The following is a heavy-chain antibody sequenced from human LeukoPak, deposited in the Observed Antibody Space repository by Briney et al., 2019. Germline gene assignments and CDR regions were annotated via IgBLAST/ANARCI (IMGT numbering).Heavy chain of an antibody. J-gene: IGHJ4*02. CDR1: GFTFSSYA. D-gene: IGHD3-10*01. CDR2: ISGSGGST. CDR3: AKGRSVILWFGELLGYFDY. Sequence: GGSLRLSCAASGFTFSSYAMSWVRQAPGKGLEWVSAISGSGGSTYYAGSVKGRFTISRDNSKNTLYLQMNSLRAEDTAVYYCAKGRSVILWFGELLGYFDYWGQGTLVTVSS. V-gene: IGHV3-23*01.